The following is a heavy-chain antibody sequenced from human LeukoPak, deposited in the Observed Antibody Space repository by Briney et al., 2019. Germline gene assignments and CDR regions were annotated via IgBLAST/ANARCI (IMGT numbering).Heavy chain of an antibody. CDR2: ISYDGGNK. J-gene: IGHJ4*02. V-gene: IGHV3-30-3*01. Sequence: PGRSLRLSCAASGFTFNTYAMHWVRQAPGKGLEWVAVISYDGGNKYYADSVKGRFTISRDNSQNTLYLQMNSLRAEDTAVYYCARNTLWASHDFDYWGQGTLVTVSS. CDR3: ARNTLWASHDFDY. CDR1: GFTFNTYA. D-gene: IGHD1-26*01.